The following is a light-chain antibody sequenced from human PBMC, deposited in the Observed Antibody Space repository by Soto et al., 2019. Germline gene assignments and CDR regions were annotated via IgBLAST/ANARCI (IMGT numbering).Light chain of an antibody. CDR3: NSYTTSSSWV. Sequence: QSALTQPASVSGSPGQSITISCTGTSSDVGVYNYVSWYQHHPGKAPKLMIYEVSNRPSGASNRFSGSKSGNTASLTISGLQAEDEADYYCNSYTTSSSWVFGGGTKLTVL. V-gene: IGLV2-14*01. CDR1: SSDVGVYNY. CDR2: EVS. J-gene: IGLJ3*02.